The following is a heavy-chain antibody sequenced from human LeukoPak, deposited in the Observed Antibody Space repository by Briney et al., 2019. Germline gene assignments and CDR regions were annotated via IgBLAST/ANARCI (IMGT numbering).Heavy chain of an antibody. Sequence: GGSLRLSCAASGFTFSDYYMSWLRQAPGKGLEWVSYISSDSSYTNYADSVKGRFTISRDNAKNSLYLQMNSLRAEDTAVYYCARDQRGYSGYDWWDYWGQGALVTVSS. CDR2: ISSDSSYT. V-gene: IGHV3-11*06. CDR3: ARDQRGYSGYDWWDY. D-gene: IGHD5-12*01. J-gene: IGHJ4*02. CDR1: GFTFSDYY.